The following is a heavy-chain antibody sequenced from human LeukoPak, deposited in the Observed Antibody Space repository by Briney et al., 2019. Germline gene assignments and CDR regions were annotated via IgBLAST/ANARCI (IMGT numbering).Heavy chain of an antibody. D-gene: IGHD6-6*01. J-gene: IGHJ4*02. CDR2: IKPNSGGT. V-gene: IGHV1-2*02. Sequence: ASVKVSCKASGYSFTEHYMHWVRQATGQGLEWMGWIKPNSGGTHYARKFQGRVTMTRDTSTSTAYMELSRLRTDETAVYYCARGSIIDTTSSSARGPGGPDYWGQGTLVTVSS. CDR1: GYSFTEHY. CDR3: ARGSIIDTTSSSARGPGGPDY.